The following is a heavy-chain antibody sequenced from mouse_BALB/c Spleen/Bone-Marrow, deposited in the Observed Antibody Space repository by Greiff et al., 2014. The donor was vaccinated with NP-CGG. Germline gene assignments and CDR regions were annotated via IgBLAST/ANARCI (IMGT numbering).Heavy chain of an antibody. CDR2: IFPGTGTT. CDR3: ASRDSSGYVPDY. Sequence: VKLVESGAELVKPGASVKLSCKTSGYTFTSYWIQWVKQRPGQGLGWIGEIFPGTGTTYYNEKFKGKATLTIDTSSSTAYMQLSSLTSEDSAVYFCASRDSSGYVPDYWGQGTTLIVSS. D-gene: IGHD3-2*01. CDR1: GYTFTSYW. V-gene: IGHV1S132*01. J-gene: IGHJ2*01.